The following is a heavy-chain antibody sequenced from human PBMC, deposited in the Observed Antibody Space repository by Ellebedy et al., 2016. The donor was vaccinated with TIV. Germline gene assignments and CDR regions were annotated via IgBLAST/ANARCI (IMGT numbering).Heavy chain of an antibody. D-gene: IGHD1-1*01. V-gene: IGHV3-73*01. J-gene: IGHJ6*02. CDR1: GLTFSDAT. CDR3: TRQTTGPYDQYFYGMDV. CDR2: IRGKVNSYAT. Sequence: GGSLRLXCTASGLTFSDATIHWVRQASGQGLEWIGRIRGKVNSYATYAAAVKGRFTISRDDSKSTAFLQMNSLKNEDTAVYYCTRQTTGPYDQYFYGMDVWGQGTTVTVSS.